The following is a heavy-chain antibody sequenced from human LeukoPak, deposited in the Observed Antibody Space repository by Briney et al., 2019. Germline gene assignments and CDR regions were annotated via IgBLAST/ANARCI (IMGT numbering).Heavy chain of an antibody. V-gene: IGHV3-23*01. CDR3: AKAPQHCSGGSCYSVWGYYYYGMDV. D-gene: IGHD2-15*01. CDR2: ISGSGGST. J-gene: IGHJ6*02. CDR1: GFTFSSYA. Sequence: GGSLRLSCAASGFTFSSYAMSWVRQAPGKGLEWVSAISGSGGSTYYADSVKGRFTISRDNSKNTLYLQMNSLRAEDTAVYYCAKAPQHCSGGSCYSVWGYYYYGMDVWGQGTTVTVSS.